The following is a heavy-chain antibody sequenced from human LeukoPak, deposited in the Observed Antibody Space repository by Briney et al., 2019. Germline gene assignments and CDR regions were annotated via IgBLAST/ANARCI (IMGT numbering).Heavy chain of an antibody. CDR3: ARDGPGYSSGWGYYFDY. CDR2: ISYDGSNK. V-gene: IGHV3-30-3*01. CDR1: GFTFSSYA. Sequence: PGRSLRLSCAASGFTFSSYAMHWVRQAPGKGLEWVAVISYDGSNKYYADSVKGRFTISRDNSKNTLYLQMNSLRAEDTAVYYCARDGPGYSSGWGYYFDYWGQGTLVTVSS. D-gene: IGHD6-19*01. J-gene: IGHJ4*02.